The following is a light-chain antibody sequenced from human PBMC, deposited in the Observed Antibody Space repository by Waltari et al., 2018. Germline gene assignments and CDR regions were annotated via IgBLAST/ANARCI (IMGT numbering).Light chain of an antibody. CDR2: DVT. CDR3: SSYTTSHTAYWV. J-gene: IGLJ3*02. Sequence: QSALTQPASVSGSPGQSITISCSGTNSDIGCYKYVSWYQQHPGKAPKLIIYDVTNRPSGISHRFSGSKSGITASLTISGLQAEDEGDYYCSSYTTSHTAYWVFGGGTRLTVL. V-gene: IGLV2-14*03. CDR1: NSDIGCYKY.